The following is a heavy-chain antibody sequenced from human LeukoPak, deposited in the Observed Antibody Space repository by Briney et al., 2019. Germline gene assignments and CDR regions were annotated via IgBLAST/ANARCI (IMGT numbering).Heavy chain of an antibody. D-gene: IGHD3-3*02. CDR3: ATSSFFWFDP. Sequence: SETLSLTCTVSGGSISSYYWSWIRQPPGKGLEYIGYIYYTGSTNYNPSLKSRVTISVDTSKNQVSLKLSSVTAADTAVYYCATSSFFWFDPWGQGTLVTVSS. CDR1: GGSISSYY. CDR2: IYYTGST. V-gene: IGHV4-59*08. J-gene: IGHJ5*02.